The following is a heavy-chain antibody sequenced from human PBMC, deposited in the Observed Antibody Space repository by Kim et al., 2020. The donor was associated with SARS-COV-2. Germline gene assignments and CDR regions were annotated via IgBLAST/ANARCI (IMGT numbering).Heavy chain of an antibody. Sequence: ASVKVSCKASGYTFTSYGISWVRQAPGQGLEWMGWISAYNGNTNYAQKLQGRVTMTTDTSTSTAYMELRSLRSDDTAVYYCARDLGYDIVVVPAAPYYMDVWGKGTTVTVSS. V-gene: IGHV1-18*01. CDR3: ARDLGYDIVVVPAAPYYMDV. CDR1: GYTFTSYG. D-gene: IGHD2-2*01. CDR2: ISAYNGNT. J-gene: IGHJ6*03.